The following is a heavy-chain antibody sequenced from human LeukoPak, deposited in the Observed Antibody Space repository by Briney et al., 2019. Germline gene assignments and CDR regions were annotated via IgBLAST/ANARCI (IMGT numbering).Heavy chain of an antibody. CDR2: INSDGSST. CDR3: ARGGNWNDVLDY. CDR1: GFTFSSYW. Sequence: GGSLRLSCAASGFTFSSYWVHWVRQAPGKGLVWVSRINSDGSSTSYADSVKGRFTISRDNAKNTLYLQMNSLRAEDTAVYYCARGGNWNDVLDYWGQGTLVTVSS. J-gene: IGHJ4*02. V-gene: IGHV3-74*01. D-gene: IGHD1-1*01.